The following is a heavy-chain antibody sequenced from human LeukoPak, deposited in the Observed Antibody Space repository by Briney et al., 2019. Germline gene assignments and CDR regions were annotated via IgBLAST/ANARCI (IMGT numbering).Heavy chain of an antibody. Sequence: SETLSLTCTVSGGSISSYYWSWIRQPPGKGLEWIGYIYYSGSTNYNPSLKSRVTISVDTSKNQFSLKLSSVTAADTAVYYCARENHEVAGVDYWGQGTLVTVSS. CDR2: IYYSGST. V-gene: IGHV4-59*01. CDR1: GGSISSYY. CDR3: ARENHEVAGVDY. J-gene: IGHJ4*02.